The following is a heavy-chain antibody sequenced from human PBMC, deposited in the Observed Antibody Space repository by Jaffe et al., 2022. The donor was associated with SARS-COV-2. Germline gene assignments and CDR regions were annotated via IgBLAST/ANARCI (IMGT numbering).Heavy chain of an antibody. D-gene: IGHD1-20*01. Sequence: EVQLSESGGGLVQPGGSLRLSCAASGFTFSDHAMTWVRQAPGEGLEWVSSIGGSGATTYYADSVKGRFSISRDNSKNTLFLQMNNLRAEDTAVYYCARLDGYNWNPFDYWGRGTLVTVSS. CDR3: ARLDGYNWNPFDY. CDR2: IGGSGATT. J-gene: IGHJ4*01. CDR1: GFTFSDHA. V-gene: IGHV3-23*01.